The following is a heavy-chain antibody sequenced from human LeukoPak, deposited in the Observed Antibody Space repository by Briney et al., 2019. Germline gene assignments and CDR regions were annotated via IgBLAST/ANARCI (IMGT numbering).Heavy chain of an antibody. CDR3: AKGRTTTVRFLIDY. CDR2: ISGSGGST. J-gene: IGHJ4*02. Sequence: GGSLRLSCAASGFTFSSYGMSWVRQAPGKGLEWVSAISGSGGSTYYADSVKGRFTISRDNSKNTLYLQMNSLRAEDTAVYCCAKGRTTTVRFLIDYWGQGTLVTVSS. V-gene: IGHV3-23*01. D-gene: IGHD4-17*01. CDR1: GFTFSSYG.